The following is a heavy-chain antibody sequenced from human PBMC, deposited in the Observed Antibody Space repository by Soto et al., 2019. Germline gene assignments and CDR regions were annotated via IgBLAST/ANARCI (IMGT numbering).Heavy chain of an antibody. D-gene: IGHD3-10*01. CDR3: ASFQGFAWEDHGYFDY. Sequence: PSETLSLTCTVSGGSISSGGYYWSWIRQPPGKGLEWIGEINHSGSTNYNPSLKSRVTISVDTSKNQFSLKLSSVTAADTAVYYCASFQGFAWEDHGYFDYWGQGTLVTVSS. CDR2: INHSGST. J-gene: IGHJ4*02. CDR1: GGSISSGGYY. V-gene: IGHV4-39*07.